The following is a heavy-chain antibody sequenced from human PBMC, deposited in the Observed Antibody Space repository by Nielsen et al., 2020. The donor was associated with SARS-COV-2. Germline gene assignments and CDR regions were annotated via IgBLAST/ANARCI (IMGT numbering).Heavy chain of an antibody. V-gene: IGHV4-31*03. CDR3: ARADITMIVVVNAFDI. CDR2: IYYSGST. CDR1: GGSISSGGYY. Sequence: SETLSLTCTASGGSISSGGYYWSWIRQHPGKGLEWIGYIYYSGSTYYNPSLKSRVTISVDTSKNQFSLKLSSVTAADTAVYYCARADITMIVVVNAFDIWGQGTMVTVSS. J-gene: IGHJ3*02. D-gene: IGHD3-22*01.